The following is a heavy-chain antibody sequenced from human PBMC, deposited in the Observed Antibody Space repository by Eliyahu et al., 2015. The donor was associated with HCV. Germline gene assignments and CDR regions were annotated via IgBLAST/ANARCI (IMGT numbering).Heavy chain of an antibody. CDR3: ARDRVVGASGDYYDMDV. Sequence: QVQLVASGGGVAQTGGSLRLSCXASXFNFNMYAMHWVRQAPGKGLEGVADXSHDGITKNYAGSVKGRFTVSRDDSKNTMYLEMNTLRLDDTALYFCARDRVVGASGDYYDMDVWGQGTTVTVAS. D-gene: IGHD1-26*01. J-gene: IGHJ6*02. CDR2: XSHDGITK. CDR1: XFNFNMYA. V-gene: IGHV3-30*04.